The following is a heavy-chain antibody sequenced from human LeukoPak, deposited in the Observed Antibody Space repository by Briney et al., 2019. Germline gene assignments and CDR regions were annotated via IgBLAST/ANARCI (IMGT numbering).Heavy chain of an antibody. Sequence: ASVTVSCKASGYTFTSYDMHWVRQAPGQGLEWMGIINPSGGSTSYAQKFQGRVTMTRDTSTSTVYMELSSLRSEDSAVYYCARSIAVADSDYWGQGTLVTVSS. CDR3: ARSIAVADSDY. D-gene: IGHD6-19*01. V-gene: IGHV1-46*01. CDR2: INPSGGST. CDR1: GYTFTSYD. J-gene: IGHJ4*02.